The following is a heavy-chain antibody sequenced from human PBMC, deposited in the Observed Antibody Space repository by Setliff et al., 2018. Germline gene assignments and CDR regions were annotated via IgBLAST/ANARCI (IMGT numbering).Heavy chain of an antibody. V-gene: IGHV1-69*13. CDR3: ARDGDNYYDSSGYYLNHAFDI. D-gene: IGHD3-22*01. CDR2: IIPIFGTA. Sequence: SVKVSCKASGGTFSSYAISWVRQAPGQGLEWMGGIIPIFGTANYAQKFQGRVTITADESTSTAYMELSSLRSEDKAVYYCARDGDNYYDSSGYYLNHAFDIWGQGTMVTVSS. CDR1: GGTFSSYA. J-gene: IGHJ3*02.